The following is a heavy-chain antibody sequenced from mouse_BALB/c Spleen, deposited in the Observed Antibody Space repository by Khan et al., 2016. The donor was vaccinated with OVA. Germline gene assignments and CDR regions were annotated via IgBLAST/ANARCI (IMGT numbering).Heavy chain of an antibody. CDR1: GFSLSRYN. Sequence: VQLVASGPGLVVPSQSLPITCTVSGFSLSRYNIHWVRQPPGKGLAWLGMIWGGGGTDYNSTLKSRLSISKDNSKSQVFLKMNSLQTDDSAMYYCARAYYRYDGYYAMDYWGQGTSVTVSA. D-gene: IGHD2-14*01. J-gene: IGHJ4*01. V-gene: IGHV2-6-4*01. CDR2: IWGGGGT. CDR3: ARAYYRYDGYYAMDY.